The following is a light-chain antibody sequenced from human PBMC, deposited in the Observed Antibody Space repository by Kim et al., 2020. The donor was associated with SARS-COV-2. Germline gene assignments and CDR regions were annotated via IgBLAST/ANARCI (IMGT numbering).Light chain of an antibody. CDR3: QQSYSAPYT. CDR2: AAS. J-gene: IGKJ2*01. Sequence: DIQMTQSPSSLSASIGDTVTITCRAGQTIGDYLNWYQQKPGRAPNLLIYAASTLQSGVPSRFSGSDSGTDFTLTISNLQPEDVATYFCQQSYSAPYTFGPGTKLEI. CDR1: QTIGDY. V-gene: IGKV1-39*01.